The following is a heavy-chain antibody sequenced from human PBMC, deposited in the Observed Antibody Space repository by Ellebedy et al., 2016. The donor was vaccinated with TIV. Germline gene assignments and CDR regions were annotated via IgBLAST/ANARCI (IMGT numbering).Heavy chain of an antibody. J-gene: IGHJ4*02. CDR1: GGTFSSYA. Sequence: SVKVSCXASGGTFSSYAISWVRQAPGQGLEWMGGIIPIFGTANYAQKFQGRVTITADESTSTVYMELSSLRSEDTAVYYCARANITMVRGVEGPSWSSFYYFDYWGQGTLVTVSS. V-gene: IGHV1-69*13. D-gene: IGHD3-10*01. CDR3: ARANITMVRGVEGPSWSSFYYFDY. CDR2: IIPIFGTA.